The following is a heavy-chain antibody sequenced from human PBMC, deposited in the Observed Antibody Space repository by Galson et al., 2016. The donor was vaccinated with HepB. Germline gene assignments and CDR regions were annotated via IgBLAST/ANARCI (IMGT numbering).Heavy chain of an antibody. CDR1: GYIFTNHA. V-gene: IGHV1-18*04. CDR3: ARDLVDSSGWVDY. CDR2: IDTKNGNT. J-gene: IGHJ4*02. D-gene: IGHD6-19*01. Sequence: SVKVSCKASGYIFTNHAFSWVRQAPGQSLEWMGWIDTKNGNTVYARKLQGRVAMTTDTSTNTAYMELTSLRSDDTAAYYCARDLVDSSGWVDYWGQGTLVTVSS.